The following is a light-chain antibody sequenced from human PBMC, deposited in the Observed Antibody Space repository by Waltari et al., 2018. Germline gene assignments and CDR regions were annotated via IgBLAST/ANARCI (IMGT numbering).Light chain of an antibody. V-gene: IGKV4-1*01. CDR1: PSVLYSSNNKNY. CDR3: QQYYSTPWT. Sequence: DIVMTQSPDSLAVSLGERAPIDCKSSPSVLYSSNNKNYLAWYQRKPGQPPKLLISWSSTRESGVPDRFSGSGSGTDFTLTISSLQAEDVAVYYCQQYYSTPWTFGQGTKVEIK. CDR2: WSS. J-gene: IGKJ1*01.